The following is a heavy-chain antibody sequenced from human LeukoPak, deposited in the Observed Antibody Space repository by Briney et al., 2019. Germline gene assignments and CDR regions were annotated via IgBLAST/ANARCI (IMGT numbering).Heavy chain of an antibody. Sequence: PSETLSLTCTVSGGSISSTYYYWGWIRQPPGKGLEWIGSIYYSGSTYYNPSLKSRVTISVDTSKNQFSLKLSSVTAADTAVYYCARSSGDWFDPWGQGTLVTVSS. V-gene: IGHV4-39*07. D-gene: IGHD3-10*01. J-gene: IGHJ5*02. CDR2: IYYSGST. CDR3: ARSSGDWFDP. CDR1: GGSISSTYYY.